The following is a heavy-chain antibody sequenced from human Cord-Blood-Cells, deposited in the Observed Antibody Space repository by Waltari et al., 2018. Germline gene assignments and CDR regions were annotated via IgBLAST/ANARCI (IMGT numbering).Heavy chain of an antibody. CDR2: IYQSGST. D-gene: IGHD4-17*01. CDR3: ASHGSGDYYYYYGMDV. J-gene: IGHJ6*02. Sequence: QVQLQESGPGLVKPSGTLSLTCAVSGGSISSSNWWSWVRPPPGKGLEWIGEIYQSGSTNYNPSLKSRVTISVDKSKHQFSLKLSSVTAADTAVYYCASHGSGDYYYYYGMDVWGQGTTVTVSS. V-gene: IGHV4-4*02. CDR1: GGSISSSNW.